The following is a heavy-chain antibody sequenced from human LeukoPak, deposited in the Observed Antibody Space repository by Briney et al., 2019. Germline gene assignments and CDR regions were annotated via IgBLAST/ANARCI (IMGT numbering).Heavy chain of an antibody. CDR3: ANEVRPNDY. V-gene: IGHV3-23*01. J-gene: IGHJ4*02. CDR1: GFTFNSHA. CDR2: IDISGGST. Sequence: AGSLRLSCAVSGFTFNSHAMCWVRQAPGKGLEWVSSIDISGGSTYYADSVKGRFTISRDNSKNALYLQMNSLRGEDTALYFCANEVRPNDYWGQGTLVTVSS. D-gene: IGHD4/OR15-4a*01.